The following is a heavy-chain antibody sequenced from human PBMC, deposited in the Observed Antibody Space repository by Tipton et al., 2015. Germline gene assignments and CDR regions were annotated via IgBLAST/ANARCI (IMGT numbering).Heavy chain of an antibody. CDR1: AYSISSDYY. D-gene: IGHD3-9*01. J-gene: IGHJ4*02. CDR2: ISHSGNT. Sequence: TLSLTCAVSAYSISSDYYRGWIRQPPGKGLERIGGISHSGNTYYNTSLKSGVTMSRDTPKKQFSLKLTSVTASDTAVYYCACQDYDSLTRDYQTVDSWGQGTLVTVSS. V-gene: IGHV4-38-2*01. CDR3: ACQDYDSLTRDYQTVDS.